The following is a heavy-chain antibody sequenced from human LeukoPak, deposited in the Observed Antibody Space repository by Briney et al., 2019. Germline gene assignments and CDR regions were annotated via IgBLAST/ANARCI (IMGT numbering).Heavy chain of an antibody. D-gene: IGHD1-26*01. CDR2: IYTSGST. V-gene: IGHV4-61*02. Sequence: SQTLYLTCTVSGGSFSSVSYYWSWIRQPAGKGLEWIGRIYTSGSTNYNPSLKSRVTISVDTSKNQFSLKLSSVSAADTAVYYCARGGLLNWFDPWGQGTLVTVSS. J-gene: IGHJ5*02. CDR3: ARGGLLNWFDP. CDR1: GGSFSSVSYY.